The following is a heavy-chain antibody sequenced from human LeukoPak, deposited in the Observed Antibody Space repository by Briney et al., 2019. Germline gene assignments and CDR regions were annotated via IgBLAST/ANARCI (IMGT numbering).Heavy chain of an antibody. Sequence: EASVKVSCKATGYTFSSFGISWVRQAPGQGLEWLGWISADTVNTKYTEKLQGRVTMTRDTSTSTAYMELRSLRSDDTAVYYCARAALYYGSSGLLGHWGQGTLVTVSS. CDR1: GYTFSSFG. J-gene: IGHJ4*02. V-gene: IGHV1-18*01. CDR2: ISADTVNT. CDR3: ARAALYYGSSGLLGH. D-gene: IGHD3-22*01.